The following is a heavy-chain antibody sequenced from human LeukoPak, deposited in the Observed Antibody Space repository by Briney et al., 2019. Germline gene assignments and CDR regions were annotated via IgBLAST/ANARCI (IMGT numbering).Heavy chain of an antibody. CDR1: GFTFSSYW. J-gene: IGHJ4*02. V-gene: IGHV3-74*01. D-gene: IGHD3-22*01. CDR3: AKGSYYDSSGSFYFDY. CDR2: INSDGSGT. Sequence: GGSLRLSCATSGFTFSSYWMHWVRQAPGKGLVWVSRINSDGSGTSYADSVKGRFTISRDNAKNTLYVQVNSLGTEDTAAYYCAKGSYYDSSGSFYFDYWGQGTLVTVSS.